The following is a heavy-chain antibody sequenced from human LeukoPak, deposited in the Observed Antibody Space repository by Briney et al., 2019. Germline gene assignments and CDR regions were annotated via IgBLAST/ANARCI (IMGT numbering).Heavy chain of an antibody. CDR3: ARHLCYGSGSYYINNWFDP. Sequence: SETLSLTCTVSGGSISSSSYYWGWIRQPPGKGLEWIGSIYYSGSTYYNPSLKSRVTISVDTSKNQFSLKLSSVTAADTAVYYCARHLCYGSGSYYINNWFDPWGQGTLVTVSS. D-gene: IGHD3-10*01. J-gene: IGHJ5*02. CDR2: IYYSGST. V-gene: IGHV4-39*01. CDR1: GGSISSSSYY.